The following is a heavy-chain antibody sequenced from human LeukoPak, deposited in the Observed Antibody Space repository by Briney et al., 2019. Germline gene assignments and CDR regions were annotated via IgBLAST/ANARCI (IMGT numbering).Heavy chain of an antibody. V-gene: IGHV4-59*11. CDR2: IYHSGST. CDR3: ARGYNWFDS. J-gene: IGHJ5*01. Sequence: PSETLSLTCTVSGGSISSHYWSWIRQPPGKGLECIGDIYHSGSTNYNPSLKSRVTISVDTSKNQFSLKLSSVTAADTAMYYCARGYNWFDSWGQGTQVTVSS. CDR1: GGSISSHY.